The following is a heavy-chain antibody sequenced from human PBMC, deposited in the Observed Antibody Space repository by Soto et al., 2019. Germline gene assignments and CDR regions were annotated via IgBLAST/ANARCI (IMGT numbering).Heavy chain of an antibody. Sequence: VGSLRLSCAVSGFSLRSYWMHWVRQAPGKGLVWVSRINHDGSITNYADSVKGRFTISRDNANNTVYPQMNSLGAEDTALYYCVREPWGFSGTWYDYWGQGTLVTVSS. CDR3: VREPWGFSGTWYDY. D-gene: IGHD6-13*01. J-gene: IGHJ4*02. V-gene: IGHV3-74*01. CDR2: INHDGSIT. CDR1: GFSLRSYW.